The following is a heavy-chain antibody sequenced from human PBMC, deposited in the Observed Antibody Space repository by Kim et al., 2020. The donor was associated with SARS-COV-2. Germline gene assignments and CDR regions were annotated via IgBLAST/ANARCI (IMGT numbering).Heavy chain of an antibody. V-gene: IGHV3-20*01. Sequence: GGSLRLSCAASGFTFDDYGMSWVRQAPGKGLEWVSGINWNGGSTGYADSVKGRFTISRDNAKNSLYLQMNSLRAEDTALYHCARETPRGYYYDSSGYPVRYFDYWGQGTLVTVSS. CDR1: GFTFDDYG. D-gene: IGHD3-22*01. CDR2: INWNGGST. CDR3: ARETPRGYYYDSSGYPVRYFDY. J-gene: IGHJ4*02.